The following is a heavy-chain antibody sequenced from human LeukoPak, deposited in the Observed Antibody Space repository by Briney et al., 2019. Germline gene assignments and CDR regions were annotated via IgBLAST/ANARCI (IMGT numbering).Heavy chain of an antibody. CDR3: ARDLKLDGSSGYYAFDI. V-gene: IGHV4-59*01. CDR2: VFYSGST. Sequence: PSETLSLTCNVTGGSMNNFHWSWIRQPPGKGLEWLGYVFYSGSTYYNPSLKSRVTISLDTSKNQFSLKMSSVTAADTAVYYCARDLKLDGSSGYYAFDIWGQGTMVTVSS. D-gene: IGHD3-22*01. CDR1: GGSMNNFH. J-gene: IGHJ3*02.